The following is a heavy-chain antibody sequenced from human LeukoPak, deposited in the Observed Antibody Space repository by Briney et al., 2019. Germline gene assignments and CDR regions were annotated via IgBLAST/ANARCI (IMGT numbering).Heavy chain of an antibody. V-gene: IGHV1-2*02. Sequence: ASVKVSCKASGYTFTGYYMHWVRQAPGQGLEWMGWINPNSGGTNYAQKFQGRVTMTRDTSISTAYMELSRLRSDDTAVYYCARGRTDTAMVKIDYWGQGTLVTVSS. J-gene: IGHJ4*02. CDR2: INPNSGGT. D-gene: IGHD5-18*01. CDR3: ARGRTDTAMVKIDY. CDR1: GYTFTGYY.